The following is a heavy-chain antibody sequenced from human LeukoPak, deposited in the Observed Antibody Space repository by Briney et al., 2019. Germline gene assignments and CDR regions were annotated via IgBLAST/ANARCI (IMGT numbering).Heavy chain of an antibody. CDR1: GYTFTGYY. D-gene: IGHD2-2*02. V-gene: IGHV1-2*02. CDR3: ASYCSSTSCYSNDAFDI. Sequence: ASVKVSCKASGYTFTGYYMHWVRQAPGQGLKWMGWINPNSGGTNYAQKFQGRVTMTRDTPISTAYMELSRLRSDDTAVYYCASYCSSTSCYSNDAFDIWGQGTMVTVSS. CDR2: INPNSGGT. J-gene: IGHJ3*02.